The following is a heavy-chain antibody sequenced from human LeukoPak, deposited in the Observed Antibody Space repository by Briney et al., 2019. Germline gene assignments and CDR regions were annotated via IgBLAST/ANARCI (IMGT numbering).Heavy chain of an antibody. V-gene: IGHV4-59*01. Sequence: SETLSLTCTVSGGSISGYYWSWIRQPPGKGLEWIGNLYYSGTTNYDPSFKTRVTISVDTSRDQVSLKMHSVTAADTAVYHCAGGYYFDYWGQGTLVTVSS. CDR3: AGGYYFDY. CDR2: LYYSGTT. J-gene: IGHJ4*02. CDR1: GGSISGYY. D-gene: IGHD2-15*01.